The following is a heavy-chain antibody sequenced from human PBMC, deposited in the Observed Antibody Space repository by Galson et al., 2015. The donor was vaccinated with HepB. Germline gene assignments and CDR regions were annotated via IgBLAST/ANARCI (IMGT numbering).Heavy chain of an antibody. D-gene: IGHD4-23*01. V-gene: IGHV1-46*01. CDR1: GYTFTSYY. J-gene: IGHJ4*02. Sequence: SCKASGYTFTSYYMHWVRQAPGQGLEWMGIINPSGGSTSYAQKFQGRVTMTRDTSTSTVYMELSSLRSEDTAVYYCARERTARTVVTLPGYWGQGTLVTVSS. CDR3: ARERTARTVVTLPGY. CDR2: INPSGGST.